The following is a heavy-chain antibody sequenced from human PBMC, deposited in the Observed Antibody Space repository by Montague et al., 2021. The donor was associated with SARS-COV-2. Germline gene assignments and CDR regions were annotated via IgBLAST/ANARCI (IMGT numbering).Heavy chain of an antibody. CDR2: IHHSGNT. J-gene: IGHJ4*02. CDR1: GGSVSSGGYS. D-gene: IGHD4-17*01. CDR3: ASYRDYGDYY. Sequence: TLSLTCADSGGSVSSGGYSWYWIREAPGKGLEWIGHIHHSGNTYYNPSLESRVTISGDRPKNQFSLKVTSITAADTAVYYCASYRDYGDYYWGQGTLVTVSS. V-gene: IGHV4-30-2*01.